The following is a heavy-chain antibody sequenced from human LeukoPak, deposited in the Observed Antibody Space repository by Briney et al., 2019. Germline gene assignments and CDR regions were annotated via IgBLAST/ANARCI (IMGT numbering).Heavy chain of an antibody. CDR2: MNPNSGNT. V-gene: IGHV1-8*01. CDR3: ARGARQDLRYFDWLGPDY. CDR1: GYTFTRYD. D-gene: IGHD3-9*01. J-gene: IGHJ4*02. Sequence: GASVKVSCKASGYTFTRYDIDWVRQATGQGLEWMGWMNPNSGNTGYAQKFQGRVTMTRNTSISTAYMELSSLRSEDTAVYYCARGARQDLRYFDWLGPDYWGQGTLVTVSS.